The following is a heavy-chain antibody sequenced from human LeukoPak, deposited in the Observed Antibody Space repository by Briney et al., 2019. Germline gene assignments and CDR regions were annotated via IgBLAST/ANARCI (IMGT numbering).Heavy chain of an antibody. CDR1: GFTFSSYS. D-gene: IGHD3-9*01. Sequence: GGSLRLSCAASGFTFSSYSMNWVRQAPGKGPEWVSSISSSSSYIYYADSVKGRFTISRDNSKNTLYLQMNSLRAEDTAVYYCASSLPLTYYDILTGYSGGYYFDYWGQGTLVTVSS. J-gene: IGHJ4*02. V-gene: IGHV3-21*01. CDR3: ASSLPLTYYDILTGYSGGYYFDY. CDR2: ISSSSSYI.